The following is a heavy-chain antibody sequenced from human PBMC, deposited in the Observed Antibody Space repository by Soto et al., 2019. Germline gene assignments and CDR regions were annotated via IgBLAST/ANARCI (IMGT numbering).Heavy chain of an antibody. V-gene: IGHV3-23*01. D-gene: IGHD2-2*01. CDR2: ISGSGGST. CDR3: AKDSSVVPAGNWFDP. CDR1: GFTFSSNA. Sequence: EVQLLESGGGLVQPGGSLRLSCAASGFTFSSNAMSWVRQAPGKGLEWVSAISGSGGSTYYADSVKGRFTISRDNSKNTLYLQMNSLRAEDTAVYYCAKDSSVVPAGNWFDPWGQGTLVTVSS. J-gene: IGHJ5*02.